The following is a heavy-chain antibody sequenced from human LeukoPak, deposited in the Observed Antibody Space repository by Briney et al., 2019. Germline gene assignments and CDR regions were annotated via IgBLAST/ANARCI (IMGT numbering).Heavy chain of an antibody. CDR2: TYYRSKWYN. D-gene: IGHD3-9*01. V-gene: IGHV6-1*01. J-gene: IGHJ4*02. CDR3: AREALAEGYFDWLLSPLNYFDY. CDR1: GDSVSSNSAA. Sequence: SQTLSLTCAISGDSVSSNSAAWNWIRQSPSRGLGWLGRTYYRSKWYNDYAVSVKSRITINPDTSKNQFSLQLNSVTPEDTAVYYCAREALAEGYFDWLLSPLNYFDYWGQGTLVTVSS.